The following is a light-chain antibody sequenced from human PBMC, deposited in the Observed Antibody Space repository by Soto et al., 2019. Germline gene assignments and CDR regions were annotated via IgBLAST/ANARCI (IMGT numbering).Light chain of an antibody. CDR2: STN. CDR3: VLYMGSGYWV. V-gene: IGLV8-61*01. CDR1: SGSVSTSYY. J-gene: IGLJ3*02. Sequence: QTVVTQEPSFSVSPGRTVTLTCGLSSGSVSTSYYPNWYQQTPGQAPRTLIYSTNTRSSGVPDRFSGSILGNKAALTITGAQADDESDYYCVLYMGSGYWVFGGGTKLTVL.